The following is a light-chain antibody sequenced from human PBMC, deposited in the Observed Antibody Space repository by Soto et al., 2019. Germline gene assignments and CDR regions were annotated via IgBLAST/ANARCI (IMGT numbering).Light chain of an antibody. CDR3: QQYDNVGIT. J-gene: IGKJ5*01. CDR2: ETS. Sequence: IQMTQSPSSLSASVGDRVTITCRASHDISTHLNWYQQMPGKAPKLLIYETSNVQIGVPSRFSGHGSGTDFVFTISSLQPEDIGTYYCQQYDNVGITFGQGTRLDIK. V-gene: IGKV1-33*01. CDR1: HDISTH.